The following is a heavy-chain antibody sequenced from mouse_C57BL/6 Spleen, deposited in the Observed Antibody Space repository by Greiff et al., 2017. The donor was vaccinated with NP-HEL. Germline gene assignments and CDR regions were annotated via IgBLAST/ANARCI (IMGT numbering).Heavy chain of an antibody. D-gene: IGHD1-1*01. CDR3: TYDYYGSSYEGFAY. Sequence: SGTVLARPGASVKMSCKTSGYTFTSYWMHWVKQRPGQGLEWIGAIYPGNSDTSYNQKFKGKAKLTAVTSASTAYMELSSLTNEDSAVYYCTYDYYGSSYEGFAYWGQGTLVTVSA. CDR1: GYTFTSYW. J-gene: IGHJ3*01. V-gene: IGHV1-5*01. CDR2: IYPGNSDT.